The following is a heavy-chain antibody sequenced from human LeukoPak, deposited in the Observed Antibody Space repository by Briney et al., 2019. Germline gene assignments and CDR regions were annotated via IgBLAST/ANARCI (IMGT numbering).Heavy chain of an antibody. V-gene: IGHV3-9*01. J-gene: IGHJ4*02. CDR3: AREGGY. CDR2: ISWNSGSI. Sequence: GGPLRLSCAASGFTFDDYAMHWVRQAPGKGLEWVSGISWNSGSIGYADSVKGRFTISRDNAKNSLYLQMNSLRAEDTAVYYCAREGGYWGQGTLVTVSS. CDR1: GFTFDDYA. D-gene: IGHD3-16*01.